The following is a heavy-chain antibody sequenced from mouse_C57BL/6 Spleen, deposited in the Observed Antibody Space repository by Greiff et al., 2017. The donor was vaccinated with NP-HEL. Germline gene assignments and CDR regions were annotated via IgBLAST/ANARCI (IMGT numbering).Heavy chain of an antibody. CDR3: ARGRGLRPYAMDY. CDR2: IYPGSGST. D-gene: IGHD2-4*01. Sequence: QVHVKQPGAELVKPGASVKMSCKASGYTFTSYWITWVKQRPGQGLEWIGDIYPGSGSTNYNEKFKSKATLTVDTSSSTAYMQLSSLTSEDSAVYYCARGRGLRPYAMDYWGQGTSVTVSS. V-gene: IGHV1-55*01. J-gene: IGHJ4*01. CDR1: GYTFTSYW.